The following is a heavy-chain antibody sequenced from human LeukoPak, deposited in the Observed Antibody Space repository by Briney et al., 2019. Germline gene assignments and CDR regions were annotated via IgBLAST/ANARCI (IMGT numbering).Heavy chain of an antibody. CDR2: INAGNGNT. J-gene: IGHJ4*02. V-gene: IGHV1-3*01. CDR1: GYTFTSYA. Sequence: VASVKVSCKASGYTFTSYAMHWVRQAPGQRLGWMGWINAGNGNTKYSQKFQGRVTITRDTSASTAYMELSSLRSEDTAVYYCARAYCGGDCYSLGLWGQGTLVTVSS. D-gene: IGHD2-21*02. CDR3: ARAYCGGDCYSLGL.